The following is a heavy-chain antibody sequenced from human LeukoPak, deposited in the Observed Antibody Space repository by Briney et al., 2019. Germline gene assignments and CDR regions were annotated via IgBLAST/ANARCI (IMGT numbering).Heavy chain of an antibody. Sequence: KSSETLSLTCTVSGGSISSRSYYWGWIRQPPGKGLEWIGSIYYSGSTYYNPSLKSRVTISADTSKNQFSLRLNSVTAADTAVYYCGRHARFGEFTDYWGQGTLVTVSS. J-gene: IGHJ4*02. CDR3: GRHARFGEFTDY. CDR2: IYYSGST. V-gene: IGHV4-39*01. CDR1: GGSISSRSYY. D-gene: IGHD3-10*01.